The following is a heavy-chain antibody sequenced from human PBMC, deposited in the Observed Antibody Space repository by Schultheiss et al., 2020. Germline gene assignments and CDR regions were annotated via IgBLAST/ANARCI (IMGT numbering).Heavy chain of an antibody. D-gene: IGHD1-14*01. CDR1: GFTFSSYD. CDR2: ISSSSSTI. Sequence: GGSLRLSCAASGFTFSSYDMHWVRQATGKGLEWVSYISSSSSTIYYADSVKGRFTISRDNSKNTLYLQMNSLRAEDTAVYYCANVGNGDWGQGTLVTVSS. CDR3: ANVGNGD. J-gene: IGHJ4*02. V-gene: IGHV3-48*01.